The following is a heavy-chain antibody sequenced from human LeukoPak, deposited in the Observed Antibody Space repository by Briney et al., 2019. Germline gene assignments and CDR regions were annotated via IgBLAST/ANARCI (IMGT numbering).Heavy chain of an antibody. V-gene: IGHV4-30-4*01. D-gene: IGHD3-10*01. CDR3: ARDVMPYYGSGSYSHYFDY. CDR1: GGSISSGDYY. CDR2: IYYSGST. J-gene: IGHJ4*02. Sequence: PSQTLSLPFTVSGGSISSGDYYWSWIRQPPGKGLEWIGYIYYSGSTYYNPSLKSRVTISGDTSKNQFSLKLSSVTAADTAVYYCARDVMPYYGSGSYSHYFDYWGQGTLVTVSS.